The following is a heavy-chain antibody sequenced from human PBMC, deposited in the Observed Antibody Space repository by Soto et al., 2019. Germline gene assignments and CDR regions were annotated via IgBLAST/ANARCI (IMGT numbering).Heavy chain of an antibody. V-gene: IGHV3-48*04. CDR1: GLTFSSYA. J-gene: IGHJ4*02. D-gene: IGHD6-19*01. CDR3: ARDIVAGSGWYTYDY. CDR2: INDNSDSI. Sequence: GGSLRLSCEASGLTFSSYAMSWVRQAPGKGLEWVSYINDNSDSIYYADSVKGRFTISRDNVKNALYLQMASLRAEDTAVYYCARDIVAGSGWYTYDYWGQGTLVTVSS.